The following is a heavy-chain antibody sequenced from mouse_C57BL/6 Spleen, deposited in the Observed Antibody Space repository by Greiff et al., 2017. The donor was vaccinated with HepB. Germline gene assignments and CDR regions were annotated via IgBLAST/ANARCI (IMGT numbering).Heavy chain of an antibody. J-gene: IGHJ3*01. CDR3: ARQGDGYYTWFAY. CDR1: GYTFTDYY. V-gene: IGHV1-26*01. Sequence: EVQLQQSGPELVKPGASVKISCKASGYTFTDYYMNWVKQSPGKSLEWIGDINPNNGGTSYNQKFKGKATLTVDKSSSTAYMELRSLTSEDSAVYYCARQGDGYYTWFAYWGQGTLVTVSA. CDR2: INPNNGGT. D-gene: IGHD2-3*01.